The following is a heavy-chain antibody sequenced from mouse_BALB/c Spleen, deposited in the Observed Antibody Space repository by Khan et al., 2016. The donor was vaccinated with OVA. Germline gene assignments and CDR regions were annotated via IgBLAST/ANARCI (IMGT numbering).Heavy chain of an antibody. J-gene: IGHJ4*01. V-gene: IGHV3-2*02. Sequence: DVKLQESGPGLVKPSQSLSLTCTVTGYSITSDYAWDWIRQFPGNKLEWMGYISYGGSTSYNPSLKSRISITRDTSKNQFFLQLNSVTTEDTATYDCAKKNYYGYAMDYWGQGTSVTVSS. CDR1: GYSITSDYA. CDR2: ISYGGST. D-gene: IGHD1-1*01. CDR3: AKKNYYGYAMDY.